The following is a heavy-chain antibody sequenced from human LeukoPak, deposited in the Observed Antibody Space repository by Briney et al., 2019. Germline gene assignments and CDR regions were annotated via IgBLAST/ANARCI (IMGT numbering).Heavy chain of an antibody. Sequence: GGSLRLSCAASGFTFSSYGMHWVRQAPGKGLEWVAFIRYDGSNKYYADSVKGRFPISRDNSKNTLYLQMNSPRAEDTAVYYCAKNKYSSSSGIDYWGQGTLVTVSS. D-gene: IGHD6-6*01. CDR1: GFTFSSYG. CDR2: IRYDGSNK. CDR3: AKNKYSSSSGIDY. J-gene: IGHJ4*02. V-gene: IGHV3-30*02.